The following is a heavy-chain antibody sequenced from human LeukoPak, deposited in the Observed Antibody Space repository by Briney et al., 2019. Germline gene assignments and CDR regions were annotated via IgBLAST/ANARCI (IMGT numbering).Heavy chain of an antibody. D-gene: IGHD2-21*02. CDR1: GFTFSSYG. V-gene: IGHV3-33*01. CDR2: IWYDGSYK. CDR3: ARAGLTADAFDI. J-gene: IGHJ3*02. Sequence: GRSLRLPCAASGFTFSSYGMHWVRQAPGKGLEWVAVIWYDGSYKYYADSVKGRFTISRDNSKNTLYLQMNSLRAEDTAVYYCARAGLTADAFDIWGQGTMVTVSS.